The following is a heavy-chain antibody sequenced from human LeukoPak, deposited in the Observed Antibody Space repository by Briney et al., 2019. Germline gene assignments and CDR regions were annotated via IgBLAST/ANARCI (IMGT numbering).Heavy chain of an antibody. CDR1: GGSISSGGYY. CDR3: ARIRWDYYGSGSYLYYFDY. V-gene: IGHV4-39*01. CDR2: IYYSGST. Sequence: PSETLSLTCTVSGGSISSGGYYWNWIRQHPGKGLEWIGYIYYSGSTYYNPSLKSRVTISVDTSKNQFSLKLSSVTAADTAVYYCARIRWDYYGSGSYLYYFDYWGQGTLVTVSS. D-gene: IGHD3-10*01. J-gene: IGHJ4*02.